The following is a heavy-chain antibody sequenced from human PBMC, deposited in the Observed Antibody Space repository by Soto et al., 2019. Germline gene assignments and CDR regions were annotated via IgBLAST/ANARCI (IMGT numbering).Heavy chain of an antibody. D-gene: IGHD6-13*01. Sequence: QVQLQESGPGLVMPSETLSLTCTVSGDSISGSPYFWGWIRQPPGKRLAWIGSIFYDGYSLYTPSLNSRVTISVDTSKNQFSLKLTSVAAADTAIYFCARLQAAVPHYWGQGILVTVSS. V-gene: IGHV4-39*01. CDR1: GDSISGSPYF. CDR3: ARLQAAVPHY. J-gene: IGHJ4*02. CDR2: IFYDGYS.